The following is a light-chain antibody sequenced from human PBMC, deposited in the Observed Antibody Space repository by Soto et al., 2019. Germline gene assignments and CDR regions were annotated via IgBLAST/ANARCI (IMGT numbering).Light chain of an antibody. CDR1: SSDLGGYNY. CDR3: SSHTSSSTLV. J-gene: IGLJ2*01. V-gene: IGLV2-14*01. CDR2: DVN. Sequence: QSVLTQPASVSGSPGQSIAISCTGTSSDLGGYNYVSWYQQHPGKAPKLIIHDVNNRPSGVSDRFSGSKSGNTASLTISGLQAEDEADYYCSSHTSSSTLVFGGGTQLTVL.